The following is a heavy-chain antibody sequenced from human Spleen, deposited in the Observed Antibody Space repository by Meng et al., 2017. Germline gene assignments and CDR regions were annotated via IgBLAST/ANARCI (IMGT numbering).Heavy chain of an antibody. CDR2: ISGSGGST. Sequence: GESLKISCAASGFTFSTYAMSWVRQAPGKGLEWVSAISGSGGSTYYADSEKGRFTLSRDNSKNTLFLQMNSLRADDTAVYYCAKVLSGYSYARFDYWGHGTRVTVSS. D-gene: IGHD5-18*01. J-gene: IGHJ4*01. CDR3: AKVLSGYSYARFDY. V-gene: IGHV3-23*01. CDR1: GFTFSTYA.